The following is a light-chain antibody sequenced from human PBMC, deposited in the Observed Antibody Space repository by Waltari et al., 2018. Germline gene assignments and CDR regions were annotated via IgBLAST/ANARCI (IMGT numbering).Light chain of an antibody. CDR1: GPNIGAGHD. V-gene: IGLV1-40*01. J-gene: IGLJ3*02. CDR2: GST. Sequence: QSVLTQPPSVSGAPGQRVTISCTGSGPNIGAGHDVPWYPQLPRAAPKLLIYGSTSRPLGVPARFVGSTSGTSASLAITGLQAEDEADYYCQSYDTSLSVVFGGGTKLTVL. CDR3: QSYDTSLSVV.